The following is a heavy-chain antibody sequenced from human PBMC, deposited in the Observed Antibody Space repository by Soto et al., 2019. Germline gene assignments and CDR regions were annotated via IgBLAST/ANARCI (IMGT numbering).Heavy chain of an antibody. CDR1: GYSLTNYW. V-gene: IGHV5-51*01. D-gene: IGHD4-17*01. J-gene: IGHJ5*02. CDR3: ARHGFYGDYSSNYFDP. CDR2: IYPSDSTT. Sequence: LGESLKISCKGSGYSLTNYWIAWVRQMPGKGLEYIGIIYPSDSTTRYSPSFQGHVTISADKSISTASLQWTSLKASDTAMYYCARHGFYGDYSSNYFDPWGQGTLVTVSS.